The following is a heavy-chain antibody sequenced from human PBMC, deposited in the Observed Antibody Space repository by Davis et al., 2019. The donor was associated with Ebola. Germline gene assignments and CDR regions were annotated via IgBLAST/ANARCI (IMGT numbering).Heavy chain of an antibody. D-gene: IGHD5-18*01. CDR1: GYTFTGYY. V-gene: IGHV1-2*02. CDR2: INPNSGGT. J-gene: IGHJ4*02. Sequence: ASVQVSCNASGYTFTGYYMHWVRQAPGQGLEWMGWINPNSGGTNYAQKFQGRVTTTRDTSISTAYMELSRLSTDDRAVYYWARGSGGYSYDMGDYWGQGTLVTVAS. CDR3: ARGSGGYSYDMGDY.